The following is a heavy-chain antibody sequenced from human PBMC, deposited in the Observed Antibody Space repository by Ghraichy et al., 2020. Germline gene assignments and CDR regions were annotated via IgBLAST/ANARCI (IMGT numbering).Heavy chain of an antibody. J-gene: IGHJ4*02. CDR3: ASDRPPAG. CDR2: ISSGSNII. CDR1: GFIFSTSA. Sequence: GGSLRLSCAASGFIFSTSAMNWVRQAPGKGLEWVSYISSGSNIIYYADSVKGRFTISRDNVKNSLYLQMNSLRDEDTALYYCASDRPPAGWGLGTLVTVSS. V-gene: IGHV3-48*02. D-gene: IGHD6-13*01.